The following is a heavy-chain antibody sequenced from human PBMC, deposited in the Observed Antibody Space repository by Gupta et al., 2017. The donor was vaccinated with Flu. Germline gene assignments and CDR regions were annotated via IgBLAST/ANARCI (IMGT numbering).Heavy chain of an antibody. J-gene: IGHJ5*02. CDR1: GGSISSSSYY. CDR3: ARHGDIVVVPAAEASFDP. V-gene: IGHV4-39*01. D-gene: IGHD2-2*01. Sequence: QLQLQESGPGLVKPSETLSLTCTVSGGSISSSSYYWGCIRQPPGKGLEWIGSIYYSGSTYYNPSLKSRVTISVDTSKNQFSLKLSSVTAADTAVYYCARHGDIVVVPAAEASFDPWGQGTLVTVSS. CDR2: IYYSGST.